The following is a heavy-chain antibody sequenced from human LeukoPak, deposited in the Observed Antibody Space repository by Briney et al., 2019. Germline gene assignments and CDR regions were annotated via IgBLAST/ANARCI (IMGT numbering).Heavy chain of an antibody. Sequence: GGSLGLSCAASGFTFSSYTMNWVRQAPGKGLEWVSSISSSSSYIYYADSMKGRFTISRDNAKNSLCLQMSTLRAEDTAMYYCARVRCSGGSCYSSDYWGQGTLVTVSS. J-gene: IGHJ4*02. CDR1: GFTFSSYT. V-gene: IGHV3-21*01. CDR3: ARVRCSGGSCYSSDY. D-gene: IGHD2-15*01. CDR2: ISSSSSYI.